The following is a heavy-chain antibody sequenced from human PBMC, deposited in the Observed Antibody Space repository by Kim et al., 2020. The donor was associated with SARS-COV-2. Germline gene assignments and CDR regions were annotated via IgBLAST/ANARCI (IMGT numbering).Heavy chain of an antibody. CDR3: AKDVPRSYAMDV. Sequence: GYADSVKGRFTISRDHAKNALYVQMSSLRVEDTALYYWAKDVPRSYAMDVWGQGTTVTVSS. J-gene: IGHJ6*02. V-gene: IGHV3-9*01. D-gene: IGHD6-6*01.